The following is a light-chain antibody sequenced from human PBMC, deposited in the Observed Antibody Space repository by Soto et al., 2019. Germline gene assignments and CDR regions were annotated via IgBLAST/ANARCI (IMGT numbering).Light chain of an antibody. J-gene: IGLJ3*02. CDR2: RNN. CDR3: QAYDDSLTAFV. CDR1: SSNIGSNY. V-gene: IGLV1-47*01. Sequence: QSVLTQPPSASGTPGQRVTISCSGSSSNIGSNYVYWYHQLPGTAPKLVIYRNNQRPSGVPDRISGSKSGTSASLAISGLRSEDEADYYCQAYDDSLTAFVFGGGTQLTVL.